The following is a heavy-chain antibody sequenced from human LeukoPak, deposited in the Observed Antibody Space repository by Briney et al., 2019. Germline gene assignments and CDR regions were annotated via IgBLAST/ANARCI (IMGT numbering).Heavy chain of an antibody. V-gene: IGHV4-59*01. CDR3: ARDRVTYYYGSGSYYPPLYYYGMDV. D-gene: IGHD3-10*01. CDR2: TYYSGST. Sequence: SETLSLTCTVSGGSISSYYWSWIRQPPGKGLEGIGYTYYSGSTNDNPSLKSRVTISVDTSKNQFSLKLSSVTAADTAVYYCARDRVTYYYGSGSYYPPLYYYGMDVWGQGTTVTVSS. CDR1: GGSISSYY. J-gene: IGHJ6*02.